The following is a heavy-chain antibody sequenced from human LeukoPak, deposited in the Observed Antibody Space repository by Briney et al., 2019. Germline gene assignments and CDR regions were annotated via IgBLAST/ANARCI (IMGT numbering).Heavy chain of an antibody. Sequence: GALRLSCAASGFTVSSNYMSWVRQAPGKGLEWVSVIYSGGSTYYADSVKGRFTISRDNSKNTLYLQMNSLRAEDTAVYYCAREEAGYGGNSGVFDYWGQGTLVTVSS. J-gene: IGHJ4*02. V-gene: IGHV3-66*01. D-gene: IGHD4-23*01. CDR2: IYSGGST. CDR1: GFTVSSNY. CDR3: AREEAGYGGNSGVFDY.